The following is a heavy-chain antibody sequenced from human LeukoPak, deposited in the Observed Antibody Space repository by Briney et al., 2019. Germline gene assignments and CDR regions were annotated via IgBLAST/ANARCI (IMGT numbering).Heavy chain of an antibody. CDR1: GGSISSYY. D-gene: IGHD1-1*01. CDR2: IYYSGST. J-gene: IGHJ5*02. Sequence: SETLSLTCTVSGGSISSYYWSWIRQPPGKGLEWIGHIYYSGSTNYNPSLKSRVTISVDTSKNQFSLKLSSVTAADTAVYYCARDRTHWNWFDPWGQGTLVTVSS. CDR3: ARDRTHWNWFDP. V-gene: IGHV4-59*01.